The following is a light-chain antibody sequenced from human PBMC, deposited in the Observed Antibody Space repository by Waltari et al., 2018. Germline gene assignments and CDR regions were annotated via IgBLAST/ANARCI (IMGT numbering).Light chain of an antibody. CDR1: QGISGY. Sequence: IQLTQSPSSLPASLGDRVNIPCRASQGISGYLAWYQQEPGKAPKLLIYGASTLQSGVPSRFSGSGSGTHYTLNISRLLPEDFVTYYCQQFHTFPATFGQGTKVEI. CDR3: QQFHTFPAT. CDR2: GAS. V-gene: IGKV1-9*01. J-gene: IGKJ2*01.